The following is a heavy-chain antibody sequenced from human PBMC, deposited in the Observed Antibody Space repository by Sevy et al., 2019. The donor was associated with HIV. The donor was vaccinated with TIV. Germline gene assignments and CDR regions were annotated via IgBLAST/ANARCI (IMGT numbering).Heavy chain of an antibody. CDR1: GYTFTDYY. J-gene: IGHJ6*02. Sequence: ASVKVSCKASGYTFTDYYIHWVRQAPGQGLEWMGWINPKSGGANYAQKLHGRVTLTRDTSISTANMELSRLSTDDTAVYYCARVVEPAGIDPYYYGVDVWGPGATVTVSS. V-gene: IGHV1-2*02. CDR2: INPKSGGA. CDR3: ARVVEPAGIDPYYYGVDV. D-gene: IGHD2-2*02.